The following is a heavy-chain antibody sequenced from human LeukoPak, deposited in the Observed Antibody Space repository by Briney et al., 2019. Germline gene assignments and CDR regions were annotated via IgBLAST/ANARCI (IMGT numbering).Heavy chain of an antibody. CDR2: MDPNSGNT. J-gene: IGHJ3*02. CDR1: GYTFTSYD. V-gene: IGHV1-8*01. CDR3: VEVGFGDAFDI. D-gene: IGHD3-16*01. Sequence: ASVKVSCKASGYTFTSYDINWVRQATGQGLEWMGWMDPNSGNTGYAQKLQGRVAMTRNTSISTAYMELSSLRSEATAVYYCVEVGFGDAFDIWGQGTMVTVSS.